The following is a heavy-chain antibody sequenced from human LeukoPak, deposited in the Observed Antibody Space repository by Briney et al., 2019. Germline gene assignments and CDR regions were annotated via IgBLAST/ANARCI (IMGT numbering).Heavy chain of an antibody. V-gene: IGHV3-48*03. Sequence: PGGSLRLSCAASGFTFSSYEMNWVRQAPGKGLEWVSYISSSGSTIYYADSVKGRFTISRDNAKNSLYLQMNSLRAEDTAVYYCASFGRVGIHWTTEVVFDYWGQGTLVTVSS. CDR2: ISSSGSTI. D-gene: IGHD4-11*01. J-gene: IGHJ4*02. CDR3: ASFGRVGIHWTTEVVFDY. CDR1: GFTFSSYE.